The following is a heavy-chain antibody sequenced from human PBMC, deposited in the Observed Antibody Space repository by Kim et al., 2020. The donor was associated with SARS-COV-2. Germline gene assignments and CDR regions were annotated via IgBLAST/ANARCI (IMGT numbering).Heavy chain of an antibody. D-gene: IGHD3-10*01. V-gene: IGHV3-53*01. J-gene: IGHJ3*02. Sequence: FTISRDNAKNTLYLQMNSLRAEDTAVYYCARERRKTYYYGSGSYASAFDIWGQGTMVTVSS. CDR3: ARERRKTYYYGSGSYASAFDI.